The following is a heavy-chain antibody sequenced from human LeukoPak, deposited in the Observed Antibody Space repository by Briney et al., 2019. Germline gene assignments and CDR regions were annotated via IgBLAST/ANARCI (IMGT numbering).Heavy chain of an antibody. V-gene: IGHV4-34*01. CDR2: INHSGST. CDR1: GGSFSGYY. J-gene: IGHJ6*03. Sequence: PSETLSLTCAVYGGSFSGYYWSWIRQPPGKGLEWIGEINHSGSTNYNPSLKSRVTISVDTSKNQFSLKLSSVTAADTAVYYCARAPGIVGLYYYMDVWGKGTTVTVSS. D-gene: IGHD3-22*01. CDR3: ARAPGIVGLYYYMDV.